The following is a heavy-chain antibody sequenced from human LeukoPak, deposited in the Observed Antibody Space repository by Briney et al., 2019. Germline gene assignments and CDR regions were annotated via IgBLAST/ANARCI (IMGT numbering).Heavy chain of an antibody. D-gene: IGHD3-22*01. CDR2: IYHSGST. CDR3: ARQRYYYDSSGYYQRSFDY. J-gene: IGHJ4*02. V-gene: IGHV4-38-2*02. Sequence: SETLSLTCTVSGYSISSGYYWGWIRQPPGKGLEWIGSIYHSGSTYYNPSLKSRVTISVDTSKNQFSLKLSSVTAADTAVYYCARQRYYYDSSGYYQRSFDYWGQGTLVTVSS. CDR1: GYSISSGYY.